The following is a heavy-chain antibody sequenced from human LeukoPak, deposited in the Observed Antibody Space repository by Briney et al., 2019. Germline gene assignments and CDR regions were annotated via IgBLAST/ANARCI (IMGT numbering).Heavy chain of an antibody. CDR2: ISASAFST. V-gene: IGHV3-23*01. CDR3: AERDNSGWYSLDN. D-gene: IGHD6-19*01. Sequence: GGSLKLSCAASGFTFSNYAMTWVRQAPGKGLEWVSSISASAFSTYYADSVKGRFTLSRDNSKNTLYLQMDSLSAEDTALYFCAERDNSGWYSLDNWGQGTLVTVSS. CDR1: GFTFSNYA. J-gene: IGHJ4*02.